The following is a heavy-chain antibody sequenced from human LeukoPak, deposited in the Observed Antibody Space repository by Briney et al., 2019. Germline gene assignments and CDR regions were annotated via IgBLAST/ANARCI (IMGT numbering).Heavy chain of an antibody. D-gene: IGHD3-10*01. CDR1: GFTFSNVW. Sequence: GGSLRLSCAASGFTFSNVWMSWVRQAPGRGLEWVSSISSRSGDIYYADSVKGRFTISRDNAKNSLYLQMNSLRAEDTAVYYCARGSLYGSGSDWGQGTLVTVSS. CDR3: ARGSLYGSGSD. V-gene: IGHV3-21*01. J-gene: IGHJ4*02. CDR2: ISSRSGDI.